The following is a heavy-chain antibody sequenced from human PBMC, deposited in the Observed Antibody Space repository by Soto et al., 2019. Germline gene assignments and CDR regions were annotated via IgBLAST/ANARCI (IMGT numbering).Heavy chain of an antibody. CDR2: ISYDGSKK. D-gene: IGHD3-22*01. CDR3: AKDTYYHDTSGYYVFDY. CDR1: GFTFSSSG. Sequence: PGGSLRLSCAASGFTFSSSGIHWVRQAPGKGLEWVAVISYDGSKKNYLDSVKGRFTISRDNSKNTMYLEMNSLRAEDTAIYYCAKDTYYHDTSGYYVFDYWGQGT. J-gene: IGHJ4*02. V-gene: IGHV3-30*18.